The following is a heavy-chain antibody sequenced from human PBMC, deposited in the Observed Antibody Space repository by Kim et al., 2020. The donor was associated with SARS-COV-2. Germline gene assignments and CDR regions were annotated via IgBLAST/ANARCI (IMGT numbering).Heavy chain of an antibody. CDR3: AKAFYGGADCYSYGLDV. V-gene: IGHV3-23*01. Sequence: GGSLRLSCGASGFTFDTYAMTWVRQVAGKGLQWVSSIVGSGGSTFYADSVEGRFTISKDNFNKKMYLEMISLRADDTATYYCAKAFYGGADCYSYGLDVWGQGTTVTVSS. CDR2: IVGSGGST. D-gene: IGHD2-21*01. CDR1: GFTFDTYA. J-gene: IGHJ6*02.